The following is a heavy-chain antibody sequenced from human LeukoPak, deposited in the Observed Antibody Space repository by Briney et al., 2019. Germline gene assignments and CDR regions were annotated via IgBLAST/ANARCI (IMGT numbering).Heavy chain of an antibody. V-gene: IGHV4-4*07. CDR3: ARDRTVGTTPIFDY. D-gene: IGHD4-23*01. CDR2: IYTSGST. J-gene: IGHJ4*02. Sequence: SETLSLTCTVSGGSISSYYWSWIRQPAGKGLEWIGRIYTSGSTNYNPSLKSRVTMSVHTSKNQSSLKLSSVTAADTAVYYCARDRTVGTTPIFDYWGQGTLVTVSS. CDR1: GGSISSYY.